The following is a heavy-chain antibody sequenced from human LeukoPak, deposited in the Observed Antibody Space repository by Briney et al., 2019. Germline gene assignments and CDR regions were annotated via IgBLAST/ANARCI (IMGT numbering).Heavy chain of an antibody. D-gene: IGHD1-26*01. CDR3: TTGESLVGTSIHVRWAD. J-gene: IGHJ4*02. Sequence: PGGSLRLFCAASGFTFSNAWMTWVRQAPGKGLEWVGRIKSKAAGGTTDYAVPVKGRFTISRDDSKNTLYLQMNSLKTEDTAVYYCTTGESLVGTSIHVRWADWGQGVLVIVSS. V-gene: IGHV3-15*01. CDR2: IKSKAAGGTT. CDR1: GFTFSNAW.